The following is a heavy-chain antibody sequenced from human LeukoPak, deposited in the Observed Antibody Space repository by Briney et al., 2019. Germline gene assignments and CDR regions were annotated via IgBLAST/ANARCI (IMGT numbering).Heavy chain of an antibody. D-gene: IGHD6-6*01. CDR1: GGTFSSYA. Sequence: ASVKVSCKASGGTFSSYAISWVRQAPGQGLEWMGGIIPIFGTANYAQKFQGRVTITTDESTSTAYMELSSLRSEDTAVYYCASELEYSSSKGAFDIWGQGTMVTVSS. J-gene: IGHJ3*02. CDR3: ASELEYSSSKGAFDI. V-gene: IGHV1-69*05. CDR2: IIPIFGTA.